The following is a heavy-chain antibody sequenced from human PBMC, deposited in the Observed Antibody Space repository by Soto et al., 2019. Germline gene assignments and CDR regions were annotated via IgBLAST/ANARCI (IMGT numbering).Heavy chain of an antibody. CDR1: GYTFTSYG. Sequence: ASVKVSCKASGYTFTSYGISWVRQAPGQGLEWMGWISAYNGNTNYAQKLQGRVTMTTDTSTSTAYMELRSLRSDDTAVYYCARYCSSTSCYRRCGMDVWGQGTTVTVSS. V-gene: IGHV1-18*01. D-gene: IGHD2-2*02. CDR2: ISAYNGNT. J-gene: IGHJ6*02. CDR3: ARYCSSTSCYRRCGMDV.